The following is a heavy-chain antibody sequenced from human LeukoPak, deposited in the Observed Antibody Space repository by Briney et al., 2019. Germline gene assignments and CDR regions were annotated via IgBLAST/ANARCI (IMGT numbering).Heavy chain of an antibody. V-gene: IGHV4-4*09. D-gene: IGHD2-2*01. CDR1: GGSISSYY. CDR2: IYTSGSP. Sequence: PSGTLSLTCSVSGGSISSYYWSWIRQPPGKGLEWIGYIYTSGSPNYNPSLKSRVTMSVDMSRRQFSLMLSSVTAADTAVYYCARATQRYCSGTTCFPYWFDPRGQGTLVTVSS. J-gene: IGHJ5*02. CDR3: ARATQRYCSGTTCFPYWFDP.